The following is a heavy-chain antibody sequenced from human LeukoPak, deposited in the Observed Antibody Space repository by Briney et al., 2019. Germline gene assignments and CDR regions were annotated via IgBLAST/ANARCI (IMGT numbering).Heavy chain of an antibody. Sequence: PSETLSLTCTVSGGSISSGDYYWSWIRQPPGKGLEWIGYIYYSGSTYYNPSLKSRVTISVDTSKNQFSLKLSSVTAADTAAYYCARGGYSYGPDDYWGQGTLVTVSS. CDR2: IYYSGST. J-gene: IGHJ4*02. V-gene: IGHV4-30-4*01. CDR1: GGSISSGDYY. CDR3: ARGGYSYGPDDY. D-gene: IGHD5-18*01.